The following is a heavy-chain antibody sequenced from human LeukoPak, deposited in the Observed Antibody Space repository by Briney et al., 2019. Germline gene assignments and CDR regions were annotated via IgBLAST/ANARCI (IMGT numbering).Heavy chain of an antibody. D-gene: IGHD3-22*01. Sequence: ASVKVSCKASGYTFTGYYMHWVRQAPGQGLEWMGWINPNSGGTNYAQKFQGRVTMTRDTSISTAYMELSRLRSDDTAVYYCARGYDSSGYYQDFDYWGQGTLVTVSS. CDR1: GYTFTGYY. J-gene: IGHJ4*02. CDR3: ARGYDSSGYYQDFDY. V-gene: IGHV1-2*02. CDR2: INPNSGGT.